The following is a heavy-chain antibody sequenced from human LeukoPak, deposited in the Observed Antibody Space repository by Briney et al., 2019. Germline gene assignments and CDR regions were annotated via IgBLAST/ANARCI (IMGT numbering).Heavy chain of an antibody. J-gene: IGHJ3*02. D-gene: IGHD3-22*01. CDR2: ISWDDNK. V-gene: IGHV2-5*02. Sequence: SGPTLVNPTQTLTLTCTFSGFSLSTSGVGVGWIRQPPAKALEWLALISWDDNKRYSPSLKSRLTITKDTSKNQVVLTMTNMDPVDTATYYCAHSDWNPHMEYYYDSSGYYPDAFDIWGPGTMVTVSS. CDR1: GFSLSTSGVG. CDR3: AHSDWNPHMEYYYDSSGYYPDAFDI.